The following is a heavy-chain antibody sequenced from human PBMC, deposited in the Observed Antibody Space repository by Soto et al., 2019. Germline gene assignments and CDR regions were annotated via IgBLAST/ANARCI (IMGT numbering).Heavy chain of an antibody. CDR1: GGTFSSYA. CDR2: IIPIFGTA. Sequence: SVKVSCKASGGTFSSYAISWVRQAPGQGLECMGGIIPIFGTANYAQKFQGRVTITADKYTSTAYMELSSLIYEDTAVDYCARLVGYCSGGSCYPYYFDYWGQGTLVTVSS. J-gene: IGHJ4*02. V-gene: IGHV1-69*06. CDR3: ARLVGYCSGGSCYPYYFDY. D-gene: IGHD2-15*01.